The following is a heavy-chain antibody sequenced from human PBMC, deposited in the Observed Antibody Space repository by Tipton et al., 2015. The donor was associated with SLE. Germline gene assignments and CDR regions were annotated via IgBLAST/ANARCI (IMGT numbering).Heavy chain of an antibody. J-gene: IGHJ4*02. Sequence: TLSLTCTVSGGSISGGSYYWGWIRQPPGKGLEWIGSIYHSGSTYYNPSLKSRVTISIDTSRNQFSLKLRSVTAADTAVYFCARHVWDWNHFYFDYWGQGTLVTVSS. V-gene: IGHV4-39*07. D-gene: IGHD1-1*01. CDR1: GGSISGGSYY. CDR3: ARHVWDWNHFYFDY. CDR2: IYHSGST.